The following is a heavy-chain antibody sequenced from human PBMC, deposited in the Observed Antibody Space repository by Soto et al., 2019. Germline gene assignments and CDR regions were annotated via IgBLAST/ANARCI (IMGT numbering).Heavy chain of an antibody. V-gene: IGHV1-69*02. D-gene: IGHD2-21*01. CDR3: TSGSWSGEVFDI. CDR2: IIPMLGIR. J-gene: IGHJ3*02. CDR1: GGTFSTYS. Sequence: QVQLVQSGAEVKKPGSSVKVSCKDSGGTFSTYSMFWVRQAPGQGLEWMGRIIPMLGIRNYAQRFQDRVTITADKSTATAHMELSSLRSEDTALYYCTSGSWSGEVFDIWGQGTMVTVSS.